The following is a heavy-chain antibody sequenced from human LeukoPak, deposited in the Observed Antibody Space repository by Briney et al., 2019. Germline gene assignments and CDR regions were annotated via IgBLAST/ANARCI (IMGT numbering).Heavy chain of an antibody. CDR3: ARTYYYDSRIGAFDI. Sequence: ASVKVSCKASGYIFTDYYMYWVRQAPGQGLEWMGWINPNSGGTNYAQKFQGRVTMTRDTSISTAYMELSRLRSDDTAVYYCARTYYYDSRIGAFDIWGQGTMVTVSS. J-gene: IGHJ3*02. D-gene: IGHD3-22*01. V-gene: IGHV1-2*02. CDR1: GYIFTDYY. CDR2: INPNSGGT.